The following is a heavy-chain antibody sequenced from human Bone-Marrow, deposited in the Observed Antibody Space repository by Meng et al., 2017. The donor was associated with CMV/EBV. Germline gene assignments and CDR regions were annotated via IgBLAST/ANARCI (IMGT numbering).Heavy chain of an antibody. CDR1: GYTFTSYG. V-gene: IGHV1-18*01. Sequence: ASVKVSCKASGYTFTSYGISWVRQAPGQGLEWMEWISAYNGNTNYAQKLQGRVTMTTDTSTSTAYMELRSLRSDDTAVYYCARVDVLMVYAQYYYYYGMDVWGQGTTVTVSS. J-gene: IGHJ6*02. CDR2: ISAYNGNT. D-gene: IGHD2-8*01. CDR3: ARVDVLMVYAQYYYYYGMDV.